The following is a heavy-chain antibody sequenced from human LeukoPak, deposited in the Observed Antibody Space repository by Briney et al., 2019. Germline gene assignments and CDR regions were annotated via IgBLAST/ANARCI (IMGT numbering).Heavy chain of an antibody. CDR1: GFTFSSYA. J-gene: IGHJ3*02. CDR3: AKNYYSDTSAYFRYAFDI. D-gene: IGHD3-22*01. CDR2: ISGSGGST. V-gene: IGHV3-23*01. Sequence: GGSLRLSCAASGFTFSSYAMSWVRQAPGKGLEWVSAISGSGGSTYYADSVKGRFTISRDNSKSTLYLEMDSLRVEDTAVYYCAKNYYSDTSAYFRYAFDIWGQGTVVTVSS.